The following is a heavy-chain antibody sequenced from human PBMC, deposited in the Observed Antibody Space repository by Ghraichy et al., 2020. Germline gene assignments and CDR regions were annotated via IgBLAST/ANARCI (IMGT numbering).Heavy chain of an antibody. CDR1: GFTFSSYW. CDR2: IKQDGSEK. D-gene: IGHD6-19*01. V-gene: IGHV3-7*03. CDR3: ARMGQWLVLVPDAFDI. J-gene: IGHJ3*02. Sequence: GGSLRLSCAASGFTFSSYWMSWVRQAPGKGLEWVANIKQDGSEKYYVDSVKGRFTISRDNAKNSLYLQMNSLRAEDTAVYYCARMGQWLVLVPDAFDIWGQGTMVTVSS.